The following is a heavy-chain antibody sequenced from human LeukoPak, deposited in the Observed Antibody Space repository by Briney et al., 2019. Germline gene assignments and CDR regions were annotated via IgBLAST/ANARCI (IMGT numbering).Heavy chain of an antibody. Sequence: GGSLRLSCAASGFTFSSYSMNWVPQAPGKGLEGVSYISSVGGTISYADSVKGRFTISRDNAKNSLYLQMDSLRDEDTAVYYCARLMVRGIIDFDYWGQGALVTVSS. J-gene: IGHJ4*02. CDR2: ISSVGGTI. CDR1: GFTFSSYS. CDR3: ARLMVRGIIDFDY. V-gene: IGHV3-48*02. D-gene: IGHD3-10*01.